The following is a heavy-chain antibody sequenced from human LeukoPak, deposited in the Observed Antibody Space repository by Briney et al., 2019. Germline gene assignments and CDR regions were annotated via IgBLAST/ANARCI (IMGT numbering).Heavy chain of an antibody. CDR2: IYPGDYDT. D-gene: IGHD6-13*01. Sequence: GESLKISCKGSGYSFTSYWIGWVRQRPGKGLEWRGIIYPGDYDTRYSPSFPGQVTISADKSISPAYLQWSSLKASDTAMYYCARVLSSSWYYFDYWGQGTLVTVSS. CDR3: ARVLSSSWYYFDY. CDR1: GYSFTSYW. V-gene: IGHV5-51*01. J-gene: IGHJ4*02.